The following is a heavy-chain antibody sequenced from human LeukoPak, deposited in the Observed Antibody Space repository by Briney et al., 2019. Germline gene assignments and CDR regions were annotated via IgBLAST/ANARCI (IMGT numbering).Heavy chain of an antibody. CDR2: IRFDGTTK. CDR1: GFTFRSYG. CDR3: AKGQWLAHFDY. D-gene: IGHD6-19*01. Sequence: QPGGSLRLSCAASGFTFRSYGMHWVRQAPGKGLEWVAYIRFDGTTKYYTDSVKGRFTISRDTSHNTLYLEMNSLRPNDTAVYYCAKGQWLAHFDYWGQGTLVTVSS. V-gene: IGHV3-30*02. J-gene: IGHJ4*02.